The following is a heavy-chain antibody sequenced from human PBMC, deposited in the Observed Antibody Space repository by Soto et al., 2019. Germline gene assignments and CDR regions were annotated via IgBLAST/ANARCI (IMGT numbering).Heavy chain of an antibody. J-gene: IGHJ4*02. D-gene: IGHD6-19*01. CDR3: ARDLDSSGWPDY. V-gene: IGHV1-2*04. CDR1: GYTITGYY. CDR2: INPNSGGT. Sequence: ASVKVSCKASGYTITGYYMHWVRQAPGQGLEWMGWINPNSGGTNYAQKFQGWVTMTRDTSISTAYMELSRLRSDDTAVYYCARDLDSSGWPDYWGQGTLVTVSS.